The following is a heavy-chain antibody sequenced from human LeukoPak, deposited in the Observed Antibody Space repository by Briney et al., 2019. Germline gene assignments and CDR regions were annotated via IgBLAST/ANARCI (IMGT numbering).Heavy chain of an antibody. Sequence: GASVKVSCKASGYTFTRYYMHWVRQAPGQGLEWMGWINPNSGGTNYAQKFQGRVTITRDTSISTAYIELSRLRSDDTAVYYCARKAVGYCSGGSCSNNWFDPWGQGTLVTVSS. CDR1: GYTFTRYY. CDR2: INPNSGGT. CDR3: ARKAVGYCSGGSCSNNWFDP. J-gene: IGHJ5*02. D-gene: IGHD2-15*01. V-gene: IGHV1-2*02.